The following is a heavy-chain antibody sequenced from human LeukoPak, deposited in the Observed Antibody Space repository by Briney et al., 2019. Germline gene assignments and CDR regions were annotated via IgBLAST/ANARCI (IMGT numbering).Heavy chain of an antibody. V-gene: IGHV4-4*02. CDR2: IYHSGST. CDR1: GGSISSNNW. Sequence: SETLSLTCAVSGGSISSNNWWGWVRQPPGKGLEWIGEIYHSGSTNYNPSLKSRVTISVDRSRNHFSLNLSSVTAADTAVYYCARVNINNWHSCDYWGQGTLVTVSS. D-gene: IGHD1-1*01. J-gene: IGHJ4*02. CDR3: ARVNINNWHSCDY.